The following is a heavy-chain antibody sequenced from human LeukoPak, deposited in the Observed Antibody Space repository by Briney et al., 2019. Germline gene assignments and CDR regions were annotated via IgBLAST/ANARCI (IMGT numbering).Heavy chain of an antibody. CDR2: ISSSSSYI. J-gene: IGHJ4*02. CDR3: ARGRIAAALKGYYYFDY. CDR1: GFTFSSYS. Sequence: PGGSLRLSCAASGFTFSSYSMNWVRQAPGKGLEWVSSISSSSSYIYYADSVKGRFTISRDNDKNSLYLQMNSLRAEDTAVYYCARGRIAAALKGYYYFDYWGQGTLVTVSS. D-gene: IGHD6-13*01. V-gene: IGHV3-21*01.